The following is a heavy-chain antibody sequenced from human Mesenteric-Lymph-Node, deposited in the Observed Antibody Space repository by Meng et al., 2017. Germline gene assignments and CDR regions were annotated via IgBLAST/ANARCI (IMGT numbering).Heavy chain of an antibody. CDR2: INAGNGNT. CDR3: ARCIAVAGNWFDP. J-gene: IGHJ5*02. CDR1: GYTFTTYA. Sequence: QVHLVQSGAEGKKPGASVKGDCKASGYTFTTYAIHWVRQAPGQRLEWMGWINAGNGNTRYSQKFQGRVSITRDTSASTAYMELSSLRSEDTAVYYCARCIAVAGNWFDPWGQGTLVTVSS. V-gene: IGHV1-3*01. D-gene: IGHD6-19*01.